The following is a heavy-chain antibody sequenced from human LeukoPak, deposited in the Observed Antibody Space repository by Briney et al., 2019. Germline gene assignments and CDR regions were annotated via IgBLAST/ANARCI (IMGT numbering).Heavy chain of an antibody. V-gene: IGHV3-74*01. D-gene: IGHD3-10*02. CDR3: TRDMSPAHY. CDR2: INGDGSST. CDR1: GFTFSSYW. Sequence: PGGSLRLSCAASGFTFSSYWMHWVRQAPGEGLVWVSRINGDGSSTTYADSVKGRFTISRDNAKNTLYLQMNSLRAEDTAVYYCTRDMSPAHYWGQGTRVTVSS. J-gene: IGHJ4*02.